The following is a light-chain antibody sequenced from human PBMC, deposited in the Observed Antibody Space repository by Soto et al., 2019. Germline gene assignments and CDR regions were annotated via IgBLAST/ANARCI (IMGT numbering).Light chain of an antibody. V-gene: IGLV2-14*03. Sequence: QSVLTQPASVSGSPGQSITISCTGTSSDVGGYNYVSWYQQHPGKAPQVMIYHVTNRPSGVSNRFSGSKSGNTASLTISGLQAEDEADYYCSSYTSTTPLVFGGGTKLTVL. J-gene: IGLJ2*01. CDR3: SSYTSTTPLV. CDR2: HVT. CDR1: SSDVGGYNY.